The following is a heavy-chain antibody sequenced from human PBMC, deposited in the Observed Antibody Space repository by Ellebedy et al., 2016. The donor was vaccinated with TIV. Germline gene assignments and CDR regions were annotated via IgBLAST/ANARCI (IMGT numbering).Heavy chain of an antibody. J-gene: IGHJ4*02. D-gene: IGHD6-13*01. Sequence: GESLKISCAASGSTFSGYYMSWFRQAPGKGPEWVSYISYSGDLMYYADSVKGRFTTSRDNAENSLYLQMNSLRAEDTAVYYCARLGVIAAAGASDYWGQGTLVIVSS. CDR1: GSTFSGYY. CDR3: ARLGVIAAAGASDY. V-gene: IGHV3-11*01. CDR2: ISYSGDLM.